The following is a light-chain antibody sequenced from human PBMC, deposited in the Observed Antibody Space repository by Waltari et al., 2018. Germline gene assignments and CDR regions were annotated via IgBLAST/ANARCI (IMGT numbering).Light chain of an antibody. V-gene: IGKV1-5*03. J-gene: IGKJ1*01. CDR2: QAS. CDR3: QQYYSYPWT. Sequence: DIQMTQSPSTLSASVGDRATITCRASQSISTWLAWYQQEPGKAPKLLISQASSLESGVSSRFSGSESGTEFTLNISSLQPDDFATYYCQQYYSYPWTFGQGTKVDIK. CDR1: QSISTW.